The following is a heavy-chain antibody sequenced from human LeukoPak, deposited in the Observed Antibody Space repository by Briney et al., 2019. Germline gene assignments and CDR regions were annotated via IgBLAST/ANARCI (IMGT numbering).Heavy chain of an antibody. V-gene: IGHV4-38-2*02. CDR1: GYSISSGYY. J-gene: IGHJ4*02. CDR3: ARDFRSGGSFFDY. D-gene: IGHD2-15*01. Sequence: SETLSLTCTVSGYSISSGYYWGWIRQSPGKGLEWIGSIYNSGSTYYNPSLKSRVTISIDTSKNQFSLKLSSVTAADTAVYYCARDFRSGGSFFDYWGQGTLVTVSS. CDR2: IYNSGST.